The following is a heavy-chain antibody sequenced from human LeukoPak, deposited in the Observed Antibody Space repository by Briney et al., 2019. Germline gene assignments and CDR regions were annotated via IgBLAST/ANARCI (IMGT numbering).Heavy chain of an antibody. CDR2: IYYSGST. D-gene: IGHD6-19*01. CDR1: GGSISSYC. Sequence: SETLSLTCTVSGGSISSYCWSWIRQPPGKGLEWIGYIYYSGSTNYNPSLKSRVTISVDTSKNQFSLKLSSVTAADTAVYYCARVNELLAFDYWGQGTLVTVSS. J-gene: IGHJ4*02. CDR3: ARVNELLAFDY. V-gene: IGHV4-59*01.